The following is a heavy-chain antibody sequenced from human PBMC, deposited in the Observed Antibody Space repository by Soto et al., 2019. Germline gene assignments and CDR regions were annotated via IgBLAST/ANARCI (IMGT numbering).Heavy chain of an antibody. Sequence: EVQVLESGGGLVQPGGSLRLSCAASGFTFSSYAMSWVRQAPGKGLEWVSTVRGSGGSTYYADSVKGRFTISRDNSKNTLYLQMNSLGGEETAVYYCAEEPHYDLWSAYSTFNAFDICGQGTMVTVSS. J-gene: IGHJ3*02. CDR1: GFTFSSYA. D-gene: IGHD3-3*01. CDR2: VRGSGGST. V-gene: IGHV3-23*01. CDR3: AEEPHYDLWSAYSTFNAFDI.